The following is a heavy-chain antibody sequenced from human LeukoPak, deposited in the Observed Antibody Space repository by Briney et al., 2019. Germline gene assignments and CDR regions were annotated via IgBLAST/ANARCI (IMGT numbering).Heavy chain of an antibody. CDR3: AREWLLMSYFDY. J-gene: IGHJ4*02. CDR1: GGSICSGSYY. D-gene: IGHD3-22*01. CDR2: IYTSGST. Sequence: PSQTLSLTCTVSGGSICSGSYYWSWIRQPAGTGLEWIGRIYTSGSTNYNPSLKSRVTISVDTSKNQFSLKLSSVTAADTAVYYCAREWLLMSYFDYWGQGTLVTVSS. V-gene: IGHV4-61*02.